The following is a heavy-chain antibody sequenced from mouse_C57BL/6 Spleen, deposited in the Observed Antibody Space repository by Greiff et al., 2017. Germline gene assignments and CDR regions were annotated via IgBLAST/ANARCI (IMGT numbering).Heavy chain of an antibody. V-gene: IGHV14-1*01. D-gene: IGHD1-1*01. CDR1: GFNIKDYY. J-gene: IGHJ1*03. Sequence: VQLQQSGAALVRPGASVKLSCTASGFNIKDYYMHWVKQRPEQGLEWIGRIDPEDGDTEYAPKFQGKATMTADTSSNTAYLQLSSLTSEDTAVYYCTTYGSSHWYFDVWGTGTTVTVSS. CDR2: IDPEDGDT. CDR3: TTYGSSHWYFDV.